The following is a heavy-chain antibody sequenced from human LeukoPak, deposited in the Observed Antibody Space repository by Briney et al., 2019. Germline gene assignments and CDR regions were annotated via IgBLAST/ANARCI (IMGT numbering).Heavy chain of an antibody. J-gene: IGHJ4*02. Sequence: PGGSLRLSCAASGFAFSTYAMSWVRQAPGKGLEWVAGISGSGGNTYYADYVKGRFTVSRDNSKQALYLQMNSLRAEDMAVYICGKAGYVYYWGQGTLVTVSS. CDR3: GKAGYVYY. CDR2: ISGSGGNT. V-gene: IGHV3-23*01. CDR1: GFAFSTYA.